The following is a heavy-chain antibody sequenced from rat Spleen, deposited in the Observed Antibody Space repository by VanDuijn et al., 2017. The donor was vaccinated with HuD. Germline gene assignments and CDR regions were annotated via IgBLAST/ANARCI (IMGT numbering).Heavy chain of an antibody. D-gene: IGHD1-9*01. V-gene: IGHV2S8*01. Sequence: GVSWVRQPPGKGLEWIAAVSSGGNTYYDSTLKSRLSISRDTSKSQVFLKIYSLQTEDTAIYFCTREGHTMDRATYWFAYWGQGTLVTVSS. CDR2: VSSGGNT. CDR3: TREGHTMDRATYWFAY. J-gene: IGHJ3*01. CDR1: G.